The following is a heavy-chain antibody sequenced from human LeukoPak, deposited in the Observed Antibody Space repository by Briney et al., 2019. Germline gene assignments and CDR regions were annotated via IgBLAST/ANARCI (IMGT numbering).Heavy chain of an antibody. V-gene: IGHV3-11*04. CDR3: ARGTVGAFGYYYGMDV. CDR2: ISSSGTTI. D-gene: IGHD3-16*01. CDR1: GFTFSDFY. Sequence: GGSLRLSCAASGFTFSDFYMTWIRQAPGKGLEWLSYISSSGTTIYYADSVKGRFTISRDNAKNSLYLQMNSLRAEDTAVYYCARGTVGAFGYYYGMDVWGQGTTVTVSS. J-gene: IGHJ6*02.